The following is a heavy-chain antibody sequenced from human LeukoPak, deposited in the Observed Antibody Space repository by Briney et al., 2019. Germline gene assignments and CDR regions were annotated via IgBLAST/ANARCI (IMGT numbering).Heavy chain of an antibody. D-gene: IGHD1-26*01. CDR3: ANHPRRYSGLYYYYGMDV. CDR2: INSDGSST. Sequence: GGSLRLSCAASGFTFSSYGMHWVRQAPGKGLVCVSRINSDGSSTSYGDSGKGRFTLSRNNAKNTLYLQMNSLRAENTAVYYGANHPRRYSGLYYYYGMDVWGQGTTVTVSS. J-gene: IGHJ6*02. CDR1: GFTFSSYG. V-gene: IGHV3-74*01.